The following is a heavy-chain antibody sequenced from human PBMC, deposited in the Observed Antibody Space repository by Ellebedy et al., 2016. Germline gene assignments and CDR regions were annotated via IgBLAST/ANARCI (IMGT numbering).Heavy chain of an antibody. Sequence: GSLRLSCTVSGGSISSGDYYWSWIRQPPGKGLEWIGFIYYSGSTDYNPSLKSRVTISVDTSKNQFSLKLSSVTAADTAVYYCARVDAVASEYFDLWGQGALVTVSS. J-gene: IGHJ4*02. CDR3: ARVDAVASEYFDL. D-gene: IGHD6-19*01. CDR1: GGSISSGDYY. V-gene: IGHV4-61*08. CDR2: IYYSGST.